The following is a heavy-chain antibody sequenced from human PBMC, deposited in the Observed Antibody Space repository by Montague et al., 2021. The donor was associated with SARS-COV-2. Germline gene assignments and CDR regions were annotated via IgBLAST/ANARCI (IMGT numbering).Heavy chain of an antibody. CDR1: GDSVSSNSAT. CDR3: TSGREGNYNVMDV. D-gene: IGHD1-1*01. V-gene: IGHV6-1*01. Sequence: CAISGDSVSSNSATWNWVRQSPSRGLEWLGRTYYRSKWYNDYAVXXRCRVTINPDTSKNQFSLQLNSVTPEDMAIYYCTSGREGNYNVMDVWGQGTTVTVSS. J-gene: IGHJ6*02. CDR2: TYYRSKWYN.